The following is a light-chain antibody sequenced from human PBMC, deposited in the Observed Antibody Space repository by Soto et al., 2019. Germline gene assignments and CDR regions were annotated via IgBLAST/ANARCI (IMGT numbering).Light chain of an antibody. J-gene: IGLJ3*02. CDR2: RNH. Sequence: QTVTISCSGXXXNXGSNSAYWYPQIPGTAPKLIIYRNHQRPSGVPDRFSGSKSGTSASLTISGLQSEDEADYHCAAWDDSRNWVFGGGTKLTVL. CDR3: AAWDDSRNWV. V-gene: IGLV1-44*01. CDR1: XXNXGSNS.